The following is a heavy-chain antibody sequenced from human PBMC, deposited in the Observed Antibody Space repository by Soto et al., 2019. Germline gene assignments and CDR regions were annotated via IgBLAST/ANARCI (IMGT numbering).Heavy chain of an antibody. CDR2: VYSTEIT. V-gene: IGHV4-59*01. CDR3: ARGSEAWFDP. J-gene: IGHJ5*02. Sequence: PSETLSLTCTVSGDSISSYFWSLIRQPPGKGLEWIGYVYSTEITNYNPSLKSRVAMSIDTSKNQFSLKVRSVTAADTAVYYCARGSEAWFDPWGQGTLVTVSS. CDR1: GDSISSYF.